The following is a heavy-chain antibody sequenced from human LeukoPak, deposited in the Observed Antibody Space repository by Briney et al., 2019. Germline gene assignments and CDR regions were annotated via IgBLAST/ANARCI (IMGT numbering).Heavy chain of an antibody. CDR3: ASVPAAIPVGNYYMDV. CDR1: GGSISSHY. Sequence: SETLSLTCTVSGGSISSHYWSWIRQPPGKGLEWIGYIYYSGSTNYNPSLKSRVTISVDTSKNQFSLKLSSVTAADTAEYYCASVPAAIPVGNYYMDVWGKGTTVTVSS. D-gene: IGHD2-2*02. J-gene: IGHJ6*03. CDR2: IYYSGST. V-gene: IGHV4-59*11.